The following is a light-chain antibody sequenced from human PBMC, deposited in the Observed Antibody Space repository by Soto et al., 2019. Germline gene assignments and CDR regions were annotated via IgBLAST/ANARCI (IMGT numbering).Light chain of an antibody. CDR3: AAWDDSLKGREV. CDR1: SSNFGSNS. V-gene: IGLV1-44*01. J-gene: IGLJ1*01. CDR2: SNN. Sequence: QSVLTQPPSASGTPGQRVTISCSGSSSNFGSNSVNWYQQLPGAAPKLLIYSNNQRPSGVPDRFSGSKSGTSASLAISGLQSEDEADYYCAAWDDSLKGREVCGTGTKVTVL.